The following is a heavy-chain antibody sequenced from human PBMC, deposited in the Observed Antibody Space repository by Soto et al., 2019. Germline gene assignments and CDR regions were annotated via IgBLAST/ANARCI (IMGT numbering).Heavy chain of an antibody. CDR1: GGSISSGGYY. CDR3: ARDSAGYYKDYYYYGMDV. J-gene: IGHJ6*02. D-gene: IGHD3-22*01. V-gene: IGHV4-31*03. Sequence: PSETLSLTCTVSGGSISSGGYYWSWIRQHPGKGLEWIGYIYYSGSTYYDPSLKSRVTISVDTSKNQFSLKLSSVTAADTAVYYCARDSAGYYKDYYYYGMDVWGQGTTVTVSS. CDR2: IYYSGST.